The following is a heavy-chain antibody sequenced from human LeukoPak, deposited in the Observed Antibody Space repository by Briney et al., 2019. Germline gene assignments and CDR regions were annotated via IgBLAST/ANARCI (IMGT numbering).Heavy chain of an antibody. Sequence: ASVKVSCKASGYTFTSYGISWVRQAPGQGLEWMGWISAYNGNTNYAQKLQGRVTMTTDTSTSTAYMELRSLRSDGTAVYYCARAYYYDSSGYYYHFTFDYWGQGTLVTVSS. CDR2: ISAYNGNT. J-gene: IGHJ4*02. V-gene: IGHV1-18*01. D-gene: IGHD3-22*01. CDR1: GYTFTSYG. CDR3: ARAYYYDSSGYYYHFTFDY.